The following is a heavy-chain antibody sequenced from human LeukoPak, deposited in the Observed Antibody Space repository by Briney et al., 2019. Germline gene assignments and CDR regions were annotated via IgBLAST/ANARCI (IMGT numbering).Heavy chain of an antibody. J-gene: IGHJ3*02. Sequence: GGSLRLSCAASGFTFSSYWMHWVRQAPGKGLVWVSRINSDEGSTSYTDSVKGRFTISRDNAKNTLYLQMNSLRAEDTAVYYCARRSAAKDAFDIWGQGTKVTVSS. D-gene: IGHD6-25*01. V-gene: IGHV3-74*01. CDR3: ARRSAAKDAFDI. CDR2: INSDEGST. CDR1: GFTFSSYW.